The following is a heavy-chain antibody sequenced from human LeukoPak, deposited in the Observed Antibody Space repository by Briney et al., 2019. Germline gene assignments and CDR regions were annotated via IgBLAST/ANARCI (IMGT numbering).Heavy chain of an antibody. CDR1: GGSISSYY. V-gene: IGHV4-59*08. Sequence: PSETLSLTCTVSGGSISSYYWSWIRQPPGKGLEWIGYIYYSGYTNYNPSLKSRVTISVDTSKNQFSLKLSSVTAADTAVYYCARQFYTAIVLFWFDPWGLGTLVTVSS. J-gene: IGHJ5*02. CDR3: ARQFYTAIVLFWFDP. D-gene: IGHD5-18*01. CDR2: IYYSGYT.